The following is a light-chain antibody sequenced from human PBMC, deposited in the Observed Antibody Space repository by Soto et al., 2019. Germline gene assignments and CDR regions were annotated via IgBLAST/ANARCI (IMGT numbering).Light chain of an antibody. J-gene: IGKJ1*01. V-gene: IGKV1-5*03. CDR3: QHYGSYSRS. Sequence: IQLTQSPSTLSASVGDRVSITCRASQGISRWLAWYQHKPGKAPNLLIYKASVLESGVPSRFSGSGSGTEFTLTITSLQPDDFASYYCQHYGSYSRSFGQGTNVEI. CDR1: QGISRW. CDR2: KAS.